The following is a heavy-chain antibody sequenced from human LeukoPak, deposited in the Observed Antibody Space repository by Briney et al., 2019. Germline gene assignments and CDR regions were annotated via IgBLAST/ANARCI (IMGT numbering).Heavy chain of an antibody. J-gene: IGHJ6*02. CDR3: ARLKNLEQWLVQRENYYGMDV. CDR1: GYSFTSYW. D-gene: IGHD6-19*01. Sequence: GESLKISCKGSGYSFTSYWIGWVRQMPGKGLEWMGIIYPGDSDTRYSPSFQGQVTISADKSISTAYLQWSSLKASDTAMYYCARLKNLEQWLVQRENYYGMDVWGQGTTVTVSS. V-gene: IGHV5-51*01. CDR2: IYPGDSDT.